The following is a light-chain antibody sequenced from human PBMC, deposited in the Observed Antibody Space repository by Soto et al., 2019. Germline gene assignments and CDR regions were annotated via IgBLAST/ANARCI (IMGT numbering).Light chain of an antibody. J-gene: IGKJ1*01. CDR1: QSISSW. CDR2: DAS. V-gene: IGKV1-5*01. Sequence: DIQITQSPSTLSASVGDRVTITCRASQSISSWLAWYEQKPGKAPKILIYDASSLESGVPSRFSGSGSGTEFTLTITSLQPDDVETDDCQQYNSYPWTFGQGTKVDIK. CDR3: QQYNSYPWT.